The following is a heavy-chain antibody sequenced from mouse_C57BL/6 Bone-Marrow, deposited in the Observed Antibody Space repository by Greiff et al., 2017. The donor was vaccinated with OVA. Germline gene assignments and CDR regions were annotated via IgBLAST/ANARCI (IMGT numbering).Heavy chain of an antibody. D-gene: IGHD2-5*01. V-gene: IGHV1-15*01. CDR3: TRGYSNFYAMDY. CDR2: IDPETGGT. Sequence: VQLKESGAELVRPGASVTLSCKASGYTFTDYEMHWVKQTPVHGLEWIGAIDPETGGTAYNQKFKGKAILTADKSSSTAYMELRSLTSEVSSVYYCTRGYSNFYAMDYWGQGTSGTVSS. J-gene: IGHJ4*01. CDR1: GYTFTDYE.